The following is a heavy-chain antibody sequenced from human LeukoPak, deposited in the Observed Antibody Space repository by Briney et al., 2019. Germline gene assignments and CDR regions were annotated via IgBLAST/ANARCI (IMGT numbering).Heavy chain of an antibody. D-gene: IGHD3-22*01. J-gene: IGHJ5*02. CDR2: IYSGGST. V-gene: IGHV3-53*01. CDR1: GFTVSSNY. Sequence: GGSLRLSCAASGFTVSSNYMSWVRQAPGKGLEWVPIIYSGGSTYYADSVKGRFTISRDKSKNTLYLQMHSLRAEDTAVYYCARDQNCNCGSSGSPVAWGQGTLVTVSS. CDR3: ARDQNCNCGSSGSPVA.